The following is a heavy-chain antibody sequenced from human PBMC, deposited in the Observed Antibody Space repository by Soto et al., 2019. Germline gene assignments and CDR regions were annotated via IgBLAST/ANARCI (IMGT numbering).Heavy chain of an antibody. CDR3: AKAYGDDHEYFQH. Sequence: QVQLVESGGGVVQPGRSLRLSCAASGFTFSSYGMHWVRQAPGKGLEWVAVISYDGSNKYYADSVKGRFTISRDNSKHTLYLQMNSLRAEDTAVYYCAKAYGDDHEYFQHWGQGTLVTVSS. CDR2: ISYDGSNK. D-gene: IGHD4-17*01. CDR1: GFTFSSYG. J-gene: IGHJ1*01. V-gene: IGHV3-30*18.